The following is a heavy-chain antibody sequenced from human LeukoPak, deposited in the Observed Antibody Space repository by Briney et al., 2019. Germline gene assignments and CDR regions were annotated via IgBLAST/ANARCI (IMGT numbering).Heavy chain of an antibody. Sequence: GGSLRLSCAASGFTFSSYWMSWVRQAPGKGLEWVANIKEDGSEKYYVDSVKGRFTISRDNAKNSLYLQMSILRAEDTAVYYCARDPRYAWDYYFYGMDVWGQGTTVTVSS. J-gene: IGHJ6*02. CDR3: ARDPRYAWDYYFYGMDV. CDR2: IKEDGSEK. V-gene: IGHV3-7*01. CDR1: GFTFSSYW. D-gene: IGHD3-16*01.